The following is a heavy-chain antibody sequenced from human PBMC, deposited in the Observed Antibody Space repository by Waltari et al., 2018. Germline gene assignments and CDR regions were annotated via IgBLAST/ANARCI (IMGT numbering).Heavy chain of an antibody. CDR1: GFTFSSYA. CDR3: ARESLSGSYFPPLDY. D-gene: IGHD1-26*01. Sequence: QVQLVESGGGVVQPGRSLRLSCAASGFTFSSYAMHWVRPAPGTGLGWVAVISYDGSNKYYADSVKGRFTISRDNSKNTLYLQMNSLRAEDTAVYYCARESLSGSYFPPLDYWGQGTLVTVSS. CDR2: ISYDGSNK. J-gene: IGHJ4*02. V-gene: IGHV3-30-3*01.